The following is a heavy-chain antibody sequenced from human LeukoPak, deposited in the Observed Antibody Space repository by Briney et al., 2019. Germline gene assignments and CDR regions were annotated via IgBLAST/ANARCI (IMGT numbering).Heavy chain of an antibody. CDR1: GDSISSSDKY. Sequence: SETLSLTCTVSGDSISSSDKYWGWIRQPPGKGLEYIGSIHYSGSTYYNPSLKGRVSISVDTSNNHFSLRLSPVTAADTAVYYCARGGDIYGMDVWGQGTTVTVSS. J-gene: IGHJ6*02. CDR3: ARGGDIYGMDV. CDR2: IHYSGST. D-gene: IGHD3-10*01. V-gene: IGHV4-39*02.